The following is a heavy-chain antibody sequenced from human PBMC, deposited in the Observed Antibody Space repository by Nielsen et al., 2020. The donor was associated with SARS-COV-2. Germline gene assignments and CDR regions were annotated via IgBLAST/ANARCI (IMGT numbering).Heavy chain of an antibody. J-gene: IGHJ3*02. CDR3: TRVNPSSGSWFDAFDI. V-gene: IGHV3-73*01. CDR1: GFTFRNYA. D-gene: IGHD6-13*01. Sequence: GESLKISCTASGFTFRNYAMHWVRQASGKGLEWLGRMKNKDNDYATTYGASVKGRFKISRDDSKNTAYLQMNSLKTEDSALYFCTRVNPSSGSWFDAFDIWGQGTMVTVSS. CDR2: MKNKDNDYAT.